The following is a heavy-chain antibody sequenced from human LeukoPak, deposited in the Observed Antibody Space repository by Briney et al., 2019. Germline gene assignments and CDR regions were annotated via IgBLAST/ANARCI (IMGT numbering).Heavy chain of an antibody. CDR3: ATSRRRAPMAPLAAAGAGGYYFDY. D-gene: IGHD6-13*01. V-gene: IGHV1-24*01. CDR1: GYTLTELS. J-gene: IGHJ4*02. Sequence: ASVKVSCKVSGYTLTELSMHWVRQAPGKGLEWMGGFDPEDGETIYAQKFQGRVTMTEDTSTDTAYMELSSLRSEDTAVYYCATSRRRAPMAPLAAAGAGGYYFDYWGQGTLVTVSS. CDR2: FDPEDGET.